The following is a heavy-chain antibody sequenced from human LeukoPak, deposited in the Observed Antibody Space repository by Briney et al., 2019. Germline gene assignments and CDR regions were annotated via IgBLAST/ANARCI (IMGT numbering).Heavy chain of an antibody. V-gene: IGHV1-8*01. CDR2: MNPNSGNT. J-gene: IGHJ4*02. Sequence: ASVKVSCKASGYTFTSYDINWVRQATGQGLEWMGWMNPNSGNTGYAQKFQGRVTMTRNTSTSTAYMELSSLRSEDTAVYYCARDTGYSGYDPFDYWGQGTLVTVSS. D-gene: IGHD5-12*01. CDR3: ARDTGYSGYDPFDY. CDR1: GYTFTSYD.